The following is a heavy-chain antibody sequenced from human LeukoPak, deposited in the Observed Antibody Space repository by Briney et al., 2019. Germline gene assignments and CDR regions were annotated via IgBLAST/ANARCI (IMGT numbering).Heavy chain of an antibody. CDR3: ARQKCTSTSCLTKNAFDI. CDR1: GSISCYY. D-gene: IGHD2-2*01. J-gene: IGHJ3*02. V-gene: IGHV4-4*09. Sequence: SETLSLTCTVPGSISCYYWSWIRPPPGKGLEWIGYIYTSGSTNYHPSLESRVTISVDTSKNQFSLDLSSVTAADTAVYYCARQKCTSTSCLTKNAFDIWGQGTMVTVSS. CDR2: IYTSGST.